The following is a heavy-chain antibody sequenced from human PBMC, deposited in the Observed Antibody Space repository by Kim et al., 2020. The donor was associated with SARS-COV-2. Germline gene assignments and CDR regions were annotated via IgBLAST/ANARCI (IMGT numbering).Heavy chain of an antibody. CDR3: AKDREDNSGWPLFDF. Sequence: ADTWKGRVTISRDNSTKTRYLQMNSLRAEDTAVYYCAKDREDNSGWPLFDFWGQGTLVTVSS. D-gene: IGHD6-25*01. J-gene: IGHJ4*02. V-gene: IGHV3-23*01.